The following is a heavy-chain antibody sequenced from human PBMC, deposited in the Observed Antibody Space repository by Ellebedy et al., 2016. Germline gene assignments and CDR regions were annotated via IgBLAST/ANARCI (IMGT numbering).Heavy chain of an antibody. Sequence: GGSLRLXCAASGFTFSSYAMHWVRQAPGKGLEWVAVISYDGSNKYYADSVKGRFTISRDNSKNTLYLQMNSLRAEDTAVYYCARDGSRGAFDIWGQGTMVTVSS. V-gene: IGHV3-30-3*01. CDR3: ARDGSRGAFDI. CDR2: ISYDGSNK. D-gene: IGHD5-12*01. J-gene: IGHJ3*02. CDR1: GFTFSSYA.